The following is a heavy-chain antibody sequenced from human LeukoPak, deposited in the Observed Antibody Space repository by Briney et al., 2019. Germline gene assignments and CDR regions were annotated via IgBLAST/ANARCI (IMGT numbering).Heavy chain of an antibody. V-gene: IGHV4-34*01. Sequence: SETLSLTCTVSGGSISGYYWSWIRQPPGKGLEWIGEINHSGSTNYNPSLKSRVTISVDTSKNQFSLKLSSVTAADTAVYYCARVASNAYDFWSGYLPRSWFDPWGQGILVTVSS. D-gene: IGHD3-3*01. CDR1: GGSISGYY. CDR2: INHSGST. J-gene: IGHJ5*02. CDR3: ARVASNAYDFWSGYLPRSWFDP.